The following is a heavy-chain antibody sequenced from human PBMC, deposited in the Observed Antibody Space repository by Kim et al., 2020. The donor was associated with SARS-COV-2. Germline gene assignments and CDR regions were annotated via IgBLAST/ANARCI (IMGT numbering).Heavy chain of an antibody. D-gene: IGHD2-21*02. CDR1: GYTFTSYY. CDR3: ARSRRNYCGGDCRYYYGMDG. CDR2: INPSGGST. J-gene: IGHJ6*02. Sequence: ASVKVSCKASGYTFTSYYMHWVRQAPGQGLEWMGIINPSGGSTSYAQKFQGRVTMTRDTSTSTVYMELSSLRSEDTAVYYCARSRRNYCGGDCRYYYGMDGWGQGTTVTVSS. V-gene: IGHV1-46*01.